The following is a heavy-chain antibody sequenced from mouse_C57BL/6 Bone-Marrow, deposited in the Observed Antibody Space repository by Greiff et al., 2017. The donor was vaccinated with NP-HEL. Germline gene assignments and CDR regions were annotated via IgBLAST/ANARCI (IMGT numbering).Heavy chain of an antibody. J-gene: IGHJ2*01. CDR3: APNFDGYYGDYFDY. Sequence: EVMLVESGAELVKPGASVKLSCTASGFNFKDYYMNWVKQRTEQGLEWIGRIDPEDGDTKYAQKFQGKATITADTSSTTAYLQLSSLTSEDTAVYYCAPNFDGYYGDYFDYWGQGTTLTVSS. CDR2: IDPEDGDT. V-gene: IGHV14-2*01. D-gene: IGHD2-3*01. CDR1: GFNFKDYY.